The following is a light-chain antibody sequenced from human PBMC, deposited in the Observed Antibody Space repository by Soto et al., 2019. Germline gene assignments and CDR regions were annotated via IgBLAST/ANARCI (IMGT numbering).Light chain of an antibody. V-gene: IGKV3-15*01. CDR2: GAS. CDR1: QSIGSR. CDR3: QQYDVWPALT. J-gene: IGKJ4*01. Sequence: EKVMTQSPVTLSVSPGQRATLSCRASQSIGSRLAWYQQKPGQAPRLLIYGASTRATGIPDRFTGSGSGTDFTLTISSLQSEDIAVYYCQQYDVWPALTFGGGTKVDIK.